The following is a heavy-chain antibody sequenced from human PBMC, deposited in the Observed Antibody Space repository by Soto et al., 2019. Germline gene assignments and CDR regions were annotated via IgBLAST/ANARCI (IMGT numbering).Heavy chain of an antibody. V-gene: IGHV4-34*01. J-gene: IGHJ5*02. D-gene: IGHD2-2*02. Sequence: SETLSLTCAVYGGSFSAYYWAWIRQPPGKGLEWIGEINHSGVTNYNPSLKSRVTISVDTSERQFSLKLSSVIAADTAVYYCARGEGDCTSTSCFTGWFDHWGQGTRVTVSS. CDR1: GGSFSAYY. CDR3: ARGEGDCTSTSCFTGWFDH. CDR2: INHSGVT.